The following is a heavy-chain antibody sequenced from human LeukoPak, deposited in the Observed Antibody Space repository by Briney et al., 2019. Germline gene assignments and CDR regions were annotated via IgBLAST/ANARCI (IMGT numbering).Heavy chain of an antibody. J-gene: IGHJ1*01. CDR1: GGSISNYY. V-gene: IGHV4-59*08. Sequence: SETLSLTCTVSGGSISNYYWSWIRQPPGKGLECIGYIYYSGTTNYNPSLKSRVTISVDTSKNQFSLKLSSVTAADTAVYYCARHGGYSSPYLHWGQGTLITVSS. CDR3: ARHGGYSSPYLH. D-gene: IGHD6-13*01. CDR2: IYYSGTT.